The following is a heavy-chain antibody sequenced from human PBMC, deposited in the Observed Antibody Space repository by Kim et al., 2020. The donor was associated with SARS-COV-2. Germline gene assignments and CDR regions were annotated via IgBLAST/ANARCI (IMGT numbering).Heavy chain of an antibody. CDR1: GGSISSSSYY. V-gene: IGHV4-39*01. CDR3: SKGGRGVDTAMANDY. CDR2: IYYSGST. D-gene: IGHD5-18*01. J-gene: IGHJ4*02. Sequence: SETLSLTCTVSGGSISSSSYYWGWIRQPPGKGLEWIGSIYYSGSTYYNPSLKSRVTISVDTSKNQFSLKLSSVTAADTAVYYCSKGGRGVDTAMANDYWGQGTLVTVSS.